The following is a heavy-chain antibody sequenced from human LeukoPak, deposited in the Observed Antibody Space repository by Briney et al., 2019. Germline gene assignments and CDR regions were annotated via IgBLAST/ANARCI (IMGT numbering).Heavy chain of an antibody. CDR1: GFTFSSYG. V-gene: IGHV3-21*01. D-gene: IGHD5-18*01. Sequence: GGSLRLSCAASGFTFSSYGMNWVRQAPGKGLEWVSSISSTSSNIYYADSLKGRFTISRDNAKNSLYLQMNSLRAEDTAVYYCARGNTAMVTLWGQGTLVTVSS. CDR2: ISSTSSNI. CDR3: ARGNTAMVTL. J-gene: IGHJ4*02.